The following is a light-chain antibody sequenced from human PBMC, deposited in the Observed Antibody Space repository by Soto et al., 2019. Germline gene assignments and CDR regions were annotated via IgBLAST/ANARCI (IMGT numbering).Light chain of an antibody. J-gene: IGKJ4*01. CDR3: QQLNSYPLT. CDR2: AAP. CDR1: QDISDY. Sequence: DIPLTQSPSFLSASVGDRVTITCRASQDISDYLAWYQQRPGKAPKLLIYAAPTLQSGVPSRFSGSGSGTEFTLTISSLQPEDFATYSCQQLNSYPLTFGGGTKVEIK. V-gene: IGKV1-9*01.